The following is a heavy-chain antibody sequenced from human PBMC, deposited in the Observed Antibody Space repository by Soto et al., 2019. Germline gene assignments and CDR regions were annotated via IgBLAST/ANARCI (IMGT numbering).Heavy chain of an antibody. Sequence: QGQLVQSGVEVKKPGASVRVSCKASGYPFTNYGINWVRLAPGQGLEWMGRISGRSGGTNYGPKFRDRITMATDTSSKTAYMELRRLRFDDTAVYYCVKDGGHGARMHICGMDVWGQGTTVTVSS. J-gene: IGHJ6*02. CDR2: ISGRSGGT. D-gene: IGHD2-21*01. CDR3: VKDGGHGARMHICGMDV. CDR1: GYPFTNYG. V-gene: IGHV1-18*01.